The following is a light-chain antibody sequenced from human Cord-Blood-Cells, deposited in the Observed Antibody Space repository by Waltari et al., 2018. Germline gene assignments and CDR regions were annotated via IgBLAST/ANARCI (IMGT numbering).Light chain of an antibody. Sequence: EIVLTQSPATLSLSPVERATLSCRASQSVSSYLAWYQQKPGQAPRLLIYDASNRAPRFPATFSGCGLETDVTVTIRSIEPEDFAVYYCEKRSNWPWTFGQGTKVEI. CDR3: EKRSNWPWT. J-gene: IGKJ1*01. CDR2: DAS. CDR1: QSVSSY. V-gene: IGKV3-11*01.